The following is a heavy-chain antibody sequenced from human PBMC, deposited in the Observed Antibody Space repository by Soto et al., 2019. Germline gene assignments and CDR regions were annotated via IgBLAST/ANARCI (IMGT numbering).Heavy chain of an antibody. CDR3: ARGDYYGSGTTLPY. J-gene: IGHJ4*02. V-gene: IGHV3-74*01. D-gene: IGHD3-10*01. CDR2: ISTDGSST. Sequence: EVQLVGSGGGLVQPGGSLRLSCAASGFTFSSYWMHWVRQAPGKGLVWVSRISTDGSSTSYADSVKGRVTISRDNAKNTLYLQVDSLRVEDTAVYYCARGDYYGSGTTLPYWGQGTLVTVSS. CDR1: GFTFSSYW.